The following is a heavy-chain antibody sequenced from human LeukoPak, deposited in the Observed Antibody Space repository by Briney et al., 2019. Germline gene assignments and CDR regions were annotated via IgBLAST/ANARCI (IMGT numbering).Heavy chain of an antibody. V-gene: IGHV1-69*05. J-gene: IGHJ3*02. D-gene: IGHD1-7*01. CDR3: ARGYSWNYNAFDI. Sequence: SVKVSCKASGGTFSSYAISWVRQAPGQGLEWMGGIIPIFGTANYAQKFQGRVTITRNTSISTAYMELSSLRSEDTAVYYCARGYSWNYNAFDIWGQGTTVTVSS. CDR2: IIPIFGTA. CDR1: GGTFSSYA.